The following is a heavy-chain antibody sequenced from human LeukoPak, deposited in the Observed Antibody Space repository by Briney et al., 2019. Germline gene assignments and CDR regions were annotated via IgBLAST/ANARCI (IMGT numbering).Heavy chain of an antibody. CDR3: ARGSVAGTNYFDY. Sequence: PGASVKVSCKASGYTFTSYGIGWVRQAPGQGLEWMGWISAYNGNTNYAQKFQGRVTIKEDQSTSTAYMELSSLRSEDTAVYYCARGSVAGTNYFDYWGQGTLVTVSS. CDR1: GYTFTSYG. CDR2: ISAYNGNT. D-gene: IGHD6-19*01. V-gene: IGHV1-18*01. J-gene: IGHJ4*02.